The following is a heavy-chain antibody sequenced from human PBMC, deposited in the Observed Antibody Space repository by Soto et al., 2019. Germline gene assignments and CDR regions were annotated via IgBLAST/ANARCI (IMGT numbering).Heavy chain of an antibody. Sequence: ELQLVESGGGLVQPGGSLRLSCAASGFTFSDHYMDWVRQAPGKGLEWVGRIRNEVNSHTTEYAASVRGRFTISRDDSKSSLDLQMNSLKTEDTAVYYCAKVSVTDYSFDYWGQGISVTVS. CDR3: AKVSVTDYSFDY. CDR2: IRNEVNSHTT. CDR1: GFTFSDHY. D-gene: IGHD2-21*02. J-gene: IGHJ4*02. V-gene: IGHV3-72*01.